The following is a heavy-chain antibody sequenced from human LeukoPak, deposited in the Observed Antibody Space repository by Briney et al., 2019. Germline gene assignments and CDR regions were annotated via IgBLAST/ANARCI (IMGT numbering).Heavy chain of an antibody. V-gene: IGHV3-30*18. Sequence: GGSLRLSCAASGFTFSNYDMHWVRQAPGKGLEWVAVISYDGSNKYYADSVKGRFTIPRDNSKNTLYLQMNGLRAEDTAVYYCAKDHLRGNWYFDLWGRGTLVTVSS. CDR1: GFTFSNYD. CDR2: ISYDGSNK. J-gene: IGHJ2*01. CDR3: AKDHLRGNWYFDL.